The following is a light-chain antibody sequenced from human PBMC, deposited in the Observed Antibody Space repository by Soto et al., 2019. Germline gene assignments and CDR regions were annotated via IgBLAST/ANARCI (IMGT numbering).Light chain of an antibody. CDR3: PQRSSAIT. J-gene: IGKJ5*01. Sequence: EIVLTQSPATLSLSPGERATLSGRASQSVSSCLAWFQQRPGQAPRLLIYDASNRATGIPARFSGRGSGTDFTLTISSLEPEDFAVYYCPQRSSAITVGQETRLEIK. CDR1: QSVSSC. CDR2: DAS. V-gene: IGKV3-11*01.